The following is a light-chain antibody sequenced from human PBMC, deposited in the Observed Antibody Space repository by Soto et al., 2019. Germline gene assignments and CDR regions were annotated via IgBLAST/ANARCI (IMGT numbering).Light chain of an antibody. CDR3: QEYNNWPPT. V-gene: IGKV3-15*01. Sequence: EIVMTQSPATLSVSLGEKATLSCGASESISSKLAWYQQKPGQAPRLLIYGATTRATGIPARFRGSGSGTEFTLTISSLQPEDFALYYCQEYNNWPPTFGPGAKVEIK. CDR1: ESISSK. J-gene: IGKJ1*01. CDR2: GAT.